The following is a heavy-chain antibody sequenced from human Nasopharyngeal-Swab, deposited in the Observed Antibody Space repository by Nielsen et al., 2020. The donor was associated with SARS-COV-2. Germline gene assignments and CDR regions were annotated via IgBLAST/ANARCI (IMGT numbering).Heavy chain of an antibody. CDR2: INPNSGGT. Sequence: ASVKVSCKASGYTFTGYYMHWVRQAPGQGLEWMGWINPNSGGTNYAQKFQGWVTMTRDTSISTAYMELSRLGSDDTAVYYCARVRIAARPSVGDYWGQGTLVTVSS. CDR1: GYTFTGYY. CDR3: ARVRIAARPSVGDY. D-gene: IGHD6-6*01. V-gene: IGHV1-2*04. J-gene: IGHJ4*02.